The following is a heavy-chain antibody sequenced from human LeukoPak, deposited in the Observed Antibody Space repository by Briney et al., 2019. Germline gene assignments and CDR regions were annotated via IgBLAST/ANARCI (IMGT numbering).Heavy chain of an antibody. V-gene: IGHV3-48*03. J-gene: IGHJ6*04. CDR3: AELGITMIGGV. CDR1: GFTFSSYE. CDR2: ISSIGSTI. D-gene: IGHD3-10*02. Sequence: GGSLRLSCAASGFTFSSYEMNWVRQAPGKGLEWVSYISSIGSTIYYADSVKGRFTISRDNAKNSLYLQMNSQRAEDTAVYYCAELGITMIGGVWGKGTTVTISS.